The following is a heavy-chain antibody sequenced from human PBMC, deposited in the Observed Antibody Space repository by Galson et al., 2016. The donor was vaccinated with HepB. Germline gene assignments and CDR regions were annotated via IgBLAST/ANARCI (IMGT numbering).Heavy chain of an antibody. CDR3: ARGTGLDAFHI. CDR2: IFFRGDT. CDR1: GDSISSTSYY. Sequence: ETLSLTCSVSGDSISSTSYYWAWIRQSPGKGLEWIGHIFFRGDTDYNPSLKSRVTISVDTSKNQFSLKLSSVTAADTSIYYCARGTGLDAFHIWGQGTMVTVSS. D-gene: IGHD1-14*01. J-gene: IGHJ3*02. V-gene: IGHV4-39*01.